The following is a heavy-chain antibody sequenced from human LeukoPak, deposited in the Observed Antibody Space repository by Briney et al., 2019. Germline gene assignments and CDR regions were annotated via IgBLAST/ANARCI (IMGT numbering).Heavy chain of an antibody. V-gene: IGHV3-30-3*01. D-gene: IGHD6-13*01. J-gene: IGHJ4*02. CDR1: GFTFSSYA. CDR3: ARLLTAAGKGGDY. Sequence: GRSLRLSCAASGFTFSSYAMHWVRQAPGKGLEWVAVISYDGSNKYYADSVKGRFTISRDNSKNTLYLQMNNLRAEDTAVYYCARLLTAAGKGGDYWGQGTLVTVSS. CDR2: ISYDGSNK.